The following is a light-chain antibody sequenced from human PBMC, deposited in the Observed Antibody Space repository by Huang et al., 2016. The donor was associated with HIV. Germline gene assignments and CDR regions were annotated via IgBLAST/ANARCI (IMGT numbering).Light chain of an antibody. Sequence: IVLTQSPGTLSLSPGERVTLSCRASQSVSSSCLAWYQQKPGQAPRLLIYGASSRATGIPDRFSGSGSGTDFTLTISRLEPEDFAVYYCQQYGSSRTFGQGTKVEIK. J-gene: IGKJ1*01. CDR3: QQYGSSRT. V-gene: IGKV3-20*01. CDR1: QSVSSSC. CDR2: GAS.